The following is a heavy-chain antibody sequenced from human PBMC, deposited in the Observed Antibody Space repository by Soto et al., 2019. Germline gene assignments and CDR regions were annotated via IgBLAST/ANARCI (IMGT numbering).Heavy chain of an antibody. D-gene: IGHD3-3*01. Sequence: GASVKVSCKASGYTFTSYYMHWVRQAPGQGLEWMGIINPSGGSTSYAQKFQGRVTMTRDTSTSTVYMELSSLRSEDTAVYYCARDPYDFWSGYQIDYWGQGTLVTVSS. V-gene: IGHV1-46*01. CDR1: GYTFTSYY. CDR2: INPSGGST. CDR3: ARDPYDFWSGYQIDY. J-gene: IGHJ4*02.